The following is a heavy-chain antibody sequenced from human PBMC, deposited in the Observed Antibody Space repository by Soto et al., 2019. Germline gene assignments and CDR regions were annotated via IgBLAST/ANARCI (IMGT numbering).Heavy chain of an antibody. CDR2: ISGSGGST. D-gene: IGHD3-16*01. V-gene: IGHV3-23*01. Sequence: EVQLLESGGGLVQPGGSLRLSCAASGFTFSSYAMSWVRQAPGKGLEWVSAISGSGGSTYYADSVKGRFTISRDNSKNTLYLQMNSLRAEDTAVYYCATEMITFGGVTDATPFDYWGQGTLVTVSS. CDR1: GFTFSSYA. CDR3: ATEMITFGGVTDATPFDY. J-gene: IGHJ4*02.